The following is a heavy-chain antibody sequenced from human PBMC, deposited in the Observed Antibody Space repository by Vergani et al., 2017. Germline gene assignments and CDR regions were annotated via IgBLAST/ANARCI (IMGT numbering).Heavy chain of an antibody. J-gene: IGHJ4*02. CDR2: INPNSGGT. CDR1: GYTFTGYY. V-gene: IGHV1-2*02. CDR3: ALAGRSYYGSGSPLGSLYY. Sequence: QVQLVQSGAEVKKPGASVKVSCKASGYTFTGYYMHWVRQAPGQGLEWMGWINPNSGGTNYAQKFQGRVTMTRDTSTSTVYMELSSLRSEDTAVYYWALAGRSYYGSGSPLGSLYYWGQGTLVTVSS. D-gene: IGHD3-10*01.